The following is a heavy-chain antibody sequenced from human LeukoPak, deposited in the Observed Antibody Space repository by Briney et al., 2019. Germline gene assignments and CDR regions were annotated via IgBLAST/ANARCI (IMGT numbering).Heavy chain of an antibody. J-gene: IGHJ3*01. Sequence: ASVKVPCKASGYNFISYGIMWVRQAPGQGLEWMGWISPYNGNTKSAQKVQGRVTMTTETSTSTAYMDLRRLTSDDSAVYYCATFAWSSSGFYYHEAFDFWGQGTMVTVSP. V-gene: IGHV1-18*01. CDR2: ISPYNGNT. CDR3: ATFAWSSSGFYYHEAFDF. CDR1: GYNFISYG. D-gene: IGHD3-22*01.